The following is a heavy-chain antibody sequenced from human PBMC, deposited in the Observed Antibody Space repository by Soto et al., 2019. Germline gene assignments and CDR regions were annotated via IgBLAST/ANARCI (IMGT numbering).Heavy chain of an antibody. J-gene: IGHJ5*02. V-gene: IGHV3-74*01. CDR3: ARVARGAWGVFDP. Sequence: EVQLVESGGGLVQPGGSLRLSCAAPGFSFSTYWMHWVRQAPGKGLVWVSRINYDGSTTNYADAVKGRFTISRDNAKNTLYLQMNSLTAEDTAVYYCARVARGAWGVFDPWGQGTLVTVSS. CDR1: GFSFSTYW. CDR2: INYDGSTT. D-gene: IGHD3-16*01.